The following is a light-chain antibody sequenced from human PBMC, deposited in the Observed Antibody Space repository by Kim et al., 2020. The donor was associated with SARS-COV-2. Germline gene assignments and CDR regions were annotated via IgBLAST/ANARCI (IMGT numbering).Light chain of an antibody. CDR2: YDR. CDR3: QVWESTSDEKV. V-gene: IGLV3-21*01. J-gene: IGLJ1*01. Sequence: SYELTQPPSVSVAPGETASITCGGDDIGSQSVHWYQQEPGQAPVLVIYYDRDRPSGITERISGSKSGNAATLTISRVEAGDEADYYCQVWESTSDEKVFGTGTKVTVL. CDR1: DIGSQS.